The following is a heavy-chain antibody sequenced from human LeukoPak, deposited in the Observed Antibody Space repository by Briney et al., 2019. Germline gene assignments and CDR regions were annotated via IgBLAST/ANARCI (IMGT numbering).Heavy chain of an antibody. J-gene: IGHJ6*03. CDR2: IYPGDSDT. CDR3: ARTTHYYGSGSYVYYYTDV. CDR1: GYIFTSYW. V-gene: IGHV5-51*01. D-gene: IGHD3-10*01. Sequence: GESLKISCKGSGYIFTSYWIGWVRQMPGKGLEWMGIIYPGDSDTRYSPSFQGQVTISADKSISTAYLQWSSLKASDTAIYYCARTTHYYGSGSYVYYYTDVWGKGTTVTVSS.